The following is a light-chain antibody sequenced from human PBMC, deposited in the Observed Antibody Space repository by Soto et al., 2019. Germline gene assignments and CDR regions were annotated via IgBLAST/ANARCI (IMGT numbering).Light chain of an antibody. J-gene: IGKJ3*01. Sequence: EIVLTQSPGTLSLSPGERATLSCRASQSVSSSYLAWYQQKPGQAPRLLIYGASSRATGIPDRFSGSGSGTDFTLTISRLEPEDFAVYFWQQYGSSPLFTFGHGTKVDIK. CDR1: QSVSSSY. CDR3: QQYGSSPLFT. CDR2: GAS. V-gene: IGKV3-20*01.